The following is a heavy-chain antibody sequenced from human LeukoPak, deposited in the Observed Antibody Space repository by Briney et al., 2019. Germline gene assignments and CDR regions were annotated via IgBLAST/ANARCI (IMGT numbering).Heavy chain of an antibody. CDR3: TRGRGPYTSGWYTGYCFAY. Sequence: GGSLRLSCLASGFTFGDYIMNWVRQAPGKGLEWVGFIRSNAYGGTTEYAASVKGRFTISRDDSKSIADLQMNSLKTEDTAVYYCTRGRGPYTSGWYTGYCFAYWGQGTLVTVST. D-gene: IGHD6-19*01. J-gene: IGHJ4*02. CDR2: IRSNAYGGTT. CDR1: GFTFGDYI. V-gene: IGHV3-49*04.